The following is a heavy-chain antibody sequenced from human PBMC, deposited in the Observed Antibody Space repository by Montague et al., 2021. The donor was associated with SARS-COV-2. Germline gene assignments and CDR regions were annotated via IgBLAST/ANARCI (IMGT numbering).Heavy chain of an antibody. V-gene: IGHV4-59*01. CDR2: IYYSGST. Sequence: SETLSLTCTVSGGSISSYYWSWIRQPPGKGLEWIGYIYYSGSTNXNPSLKSRVTIPVDTSKNQFSLKLSSVTAADTAVYYCARWGLYGGNPGDGAFDIWGQGTMVTVSS. CDR3: ARWGLYGGNPGDGAFDI. CDR1: GGSISSYY. D-gene: IGHD4-23*01. J-gene: IGHJ3*02.